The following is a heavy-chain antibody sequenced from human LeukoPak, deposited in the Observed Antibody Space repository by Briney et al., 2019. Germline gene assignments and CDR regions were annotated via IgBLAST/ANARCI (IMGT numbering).Heavy chain of an antibody. D-gene: IGHD2-8*02. J-gene: IGHJ5*01. CDR2: ISSSGSYI. V-gene: IGHV3-21*01. Sequence: PGGSLRLSCAASGFTFSSYSMNWARQAPGKGLEWVSSISSSGSYIYYADSVKGRFTISRDNVDNVVYLEMNGLRAEDTATYYCARVAVSGPTGWFDSWGQGTLVIVSS. CDR1: GFTFSSYS. CDR3: ARVAVSGPTGWFDS.